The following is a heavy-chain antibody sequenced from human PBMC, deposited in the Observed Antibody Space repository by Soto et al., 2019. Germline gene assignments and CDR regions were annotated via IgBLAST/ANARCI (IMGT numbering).Heavy chain of an antibody. Sequence: GGSLRLSCAASGFNFSFYSMNWVRQAPGKGLEWVSSISSSSSYIYYADSVKGRFTISRDNAKSSLYLQMNSLRAEDTAVYYCARVSSGYNIALDYWGQGTLVTVSS. CDR1: GFNFSFYS. CDR3: ARVSSGYNIALDY. D-gene: IGHD3-22*01. V-gene: IGHV3-21*01. CDR2: ISSSSSYI. J-gene: IGHJ4*02.